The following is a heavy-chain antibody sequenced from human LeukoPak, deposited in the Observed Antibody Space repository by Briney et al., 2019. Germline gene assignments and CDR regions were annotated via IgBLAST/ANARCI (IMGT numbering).Heavy chain of an antibody. CDR3: AGERGEEYSSGWYKTNYFYN. CDR2: GDYSGGT. CDR1: GDSFTSVTDY. J-gene: IGHJ4*02. D-gene: IGHD6-19*01. V-gene: IGHV4-39*07. Sequence: PSETLSLTCTVSGDSFTSVTDYWAWIRQPPGKGLEWIASGDYSGGTYYNPSLESRVAISADMSKNQISLKLTSVTGADAAVYYCAGERGEEYSSGWYKTNYFYNWGQGIRVTVSS.